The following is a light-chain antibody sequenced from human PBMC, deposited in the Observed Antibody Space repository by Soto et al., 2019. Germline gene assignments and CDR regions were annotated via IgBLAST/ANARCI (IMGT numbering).Light chain of an antibody. Sequence: QSVLTQSPPASASLGASVKLTCTLSSGHSNYAIAWHQLQPEKGPRYLMTLNSEGSHTKGDGIPDRFSGSSSGAERYLTISSLQPEDEAEYYCLTWDTGIVVFGGGTKLTVL. V-gene: IGLV4-69*01. CDR2: LNSEGSH. CDR3: LTWDTGIVV. J-gene: IGLJ2*01. CDR1: SGHSNYA.